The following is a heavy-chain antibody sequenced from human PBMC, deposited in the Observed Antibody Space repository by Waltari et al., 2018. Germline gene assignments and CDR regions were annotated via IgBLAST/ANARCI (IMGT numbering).Heavy chain of an antibody. CDR3: ARDRGKGLYLDS. Sequence: QVQLRESGPGLVNPSGTLSLTCIVSGDSLTNNFWWSWVRQRPGKSLEWLGQIYRTGKTNYNPSLESRVIVSIDTSNNQLSLKLTSGTAADTAIYYCARDRGKGLYLDSWGQGILVTVSP. CDR2: IYRTGKT. CDR1: GDSLTNNFW. V-gene: IGHV4-4*02. J-gene: IGHJ4*02. D-gene: IGHD2-15*01.